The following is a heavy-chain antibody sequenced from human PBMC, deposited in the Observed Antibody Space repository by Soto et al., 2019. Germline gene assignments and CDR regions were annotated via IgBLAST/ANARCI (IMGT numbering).Heavy chain of an antibody. CDR3: ARDLGYCSGGSCYSSGMDV. J-gene: IGHJ6*02. V-gene: IGHV1-2*04. D-gene: IGHD2-15*01. CDR2: INPNSGGT. Sequence: ASVKVSCKASGYTFTGYYMHWVRQAPGQGLEWMGWINPNSGGTNYAQKFQGWVTMTRDTSISTAYMELSRLRSDDTAVYYCARDLGYCSGGSCYSSGMDVWGQGTTVTVSS. CDR1: GYTFTGYY.